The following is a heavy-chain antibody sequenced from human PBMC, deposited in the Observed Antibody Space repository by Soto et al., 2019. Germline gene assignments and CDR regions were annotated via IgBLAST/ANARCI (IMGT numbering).Heavy chain of an antibody. CDR2: ISYDGSDK. V-gene: IGHV3-30*18. Sequence: PGGSLRLSCAASGFTFSSYGMHWVRQAPGKGLEWVAVISYDGSDKYYGDSVKGLFTISRDDSKNTLYLQMNSLRVEDTAIYYCAKTAGYDYVWGSSGLDPWGQGTLVTVSS. CDR1: GFTFSSYG. D-gene: IGHD3-16*01. J-gene: IGHJ5*02. CDR3: AKTAGYDYVWGSSGLDP.